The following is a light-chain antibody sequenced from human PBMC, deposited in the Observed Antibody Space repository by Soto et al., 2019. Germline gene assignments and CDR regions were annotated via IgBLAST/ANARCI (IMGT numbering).Light chain of an antibody. CDR2: SAS. Sequence: EIVTTQSPGTLSVSPGEQATLSCRASQSVGSNVAWYQQKPGQAPRLLISSASTRATGIPARFSGTGSGTEFTLTISSLESEDFAIYYCQQYMNWPPKTFGQGTRVEIK. CDR1: QSVGSN. J-gene: IGKJ1*01. CDR3: QQYMNWPPKT. V-gene: IGKV3-15*01.